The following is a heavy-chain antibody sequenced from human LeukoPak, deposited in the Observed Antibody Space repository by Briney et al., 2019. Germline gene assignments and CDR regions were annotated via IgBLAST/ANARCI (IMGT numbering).Heavy chain of an antibody. CDR1: GSTFSSYA. CDR3: AREHPLLHGVDH. V-gene: IGHV1-69*01. CDR2: IIPIFGTA. D-gene: IGHD3-10*01. Sequence: SVKVSCKASGSTFSSYAISWVRQAPGQGLEWMGGIIPIFGTANYAQKFQGRVTITADESTSTAYMELSSLRSEDTAVYYCAREHPLLHGVDHWGQGTLVTVSS. J-gene: IGHJ4*02.